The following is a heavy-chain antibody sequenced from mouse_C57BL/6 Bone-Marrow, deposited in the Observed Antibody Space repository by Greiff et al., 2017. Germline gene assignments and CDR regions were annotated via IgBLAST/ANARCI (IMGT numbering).Heavy chain of an antibody. CDR3: ARWGITTVVVFDY. V-gene: IGHV1-63*01. J-gene: IGHJ2*01. Sequence: QVQLQQSGAELVRPGTSVKMSCKASGYTFTNYWIGWAKQRPGHGLEWIGDIYPGGGYTNYNEKFKGKATLTADKSSSTAYMQFSSLTSEDSAIYYCARWGITTVVVFDYWGQGTTLTVSS. D-gene: IGHD1-1*01. CDR1: GYTFTNYW. CDR2: IYPGGGYT.